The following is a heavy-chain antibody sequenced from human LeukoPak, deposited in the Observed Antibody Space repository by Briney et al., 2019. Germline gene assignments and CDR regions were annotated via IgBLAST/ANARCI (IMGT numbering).Heavy chain of an antibody. CDR3: ARPGSSGWDNFDY. V-gene: IGHV5-51*01. CDR1: GYSFTSYC. Sequence: GESLKISCKGSGYSFTSYCIGRVRQMPGKGLEWMGIIYPGDSDTRYSPSFQGQVTISADKSINTAYLQWSSLKASDTAMYYCARPGSSGWDNFDYWGQGTLVTVSS. J-gene: IGHJ4*02. CDR2: IYPGDSDT. D-gene: IGHD6-19*01.